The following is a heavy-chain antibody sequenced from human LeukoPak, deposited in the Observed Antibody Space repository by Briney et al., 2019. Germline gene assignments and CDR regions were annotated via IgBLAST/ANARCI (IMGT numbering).Heavy chain of an antibody. Sequence: GGPLRLSCAASGFTFSSYGMHWVRQAPGKGLEWVAVIWYDGSNKYYADSVKGRFTISRDNSKNTLYLQMNSLRAEDTAAYYCATFWSGYYADAFDIWGQGTMVTVSS. V-gene: IGHV3-30*02. CDR3: ATFWSGYYADAFDI. D-gene: IGHD3-3*01. CDR2: IWYDGSNK. CDR1: GFTFSSYG. J-gene: IGHJ3*02.